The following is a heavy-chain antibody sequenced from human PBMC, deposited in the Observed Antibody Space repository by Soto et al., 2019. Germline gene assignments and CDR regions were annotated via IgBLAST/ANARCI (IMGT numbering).Heavy chain of an antibody. Sequence: GGSLRLSXAASGFTFSSYSMNWVRQAPGKGLEWVSYISSSSSTIYYADSVKGRFTISRDNAKNSLYLQMNSLRDEDTAVYYCARRASDYYDSSGYYNYWGQGTLVTVSS. CDR1: GFTFSSYS. CDR3: ARRASDYYDSSGYYNY. D-gene: IGHD3-22*01. CDR2: ISSSSSTI. V-gene: IGHV3-48*02. J-gene: IGHJ4*02.